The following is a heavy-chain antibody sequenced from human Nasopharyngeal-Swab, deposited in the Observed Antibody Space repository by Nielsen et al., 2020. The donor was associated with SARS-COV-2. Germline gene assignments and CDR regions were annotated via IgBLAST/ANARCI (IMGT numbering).Heavy chain of an antibody. CDR3: ARSLQYYYMDV. CDR1: GYTFTSYA. V-gene: IGHV1-3*01. CDR2: INAGNGNT. J-gene: IGHJ6*03. Sequence: ASVKVSCKASGYTFTSYAVHWVRQAPGQRLEWMGWINAGNGNTKYSQKFQGRVTITRDTSASTAYMELSSLRSEDTAVYYCARSLQYYYMDVWGKGTTVTVSS.